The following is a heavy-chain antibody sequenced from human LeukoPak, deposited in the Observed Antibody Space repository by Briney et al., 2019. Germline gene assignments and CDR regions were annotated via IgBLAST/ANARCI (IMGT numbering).Heavy chain of an antibody. Sequence: SQTLPLTCTVSGGSISSGSYYWSWIRQPAGKGLEWIGRIYASGSTNYNPSLKSRVTISVDTSKNQFSLKLSSVTAADTAVYYCASGPFYYYDSSGYFFDYWGQGTLVTVSS. V-gene: IGHV4-61*02. CDR3: ASGPFYYYDSSGYFFDY. D-gene: IGHD3-22*01. J-gene: IGHJ4*02. CDR2: IYASGST. CDR1: GGSISSGSYY.